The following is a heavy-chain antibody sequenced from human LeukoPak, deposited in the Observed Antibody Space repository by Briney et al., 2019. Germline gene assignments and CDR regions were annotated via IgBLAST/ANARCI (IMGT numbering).Heavy chain of an antibody. CDR1: GFTFSDYY. D-gene: IGHD2-2*01. CDR3: ARGPPRASSNTYFDY. J-gene: IGHJ4*02. V-gene: IGHV3-11*01. CDR2: ISSSGSTI. Sequence: PGGSLRLSCAASGFTFSDYYMSWIRQAPGKGLEWVSYISSSGSTIYYADSVKGRFTISRDNSKNTLYLQMNSLRAEDTAVYYCARGPPRASSNTYFDYWGQGTLVTVSS.